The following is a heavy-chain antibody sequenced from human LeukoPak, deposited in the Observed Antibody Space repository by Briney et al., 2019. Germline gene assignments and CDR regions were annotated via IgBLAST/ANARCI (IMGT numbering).Heavy chain of an antibody. CDR3: GKNERWFGDSNWFAP. Sequence: PGGSLRLSCADSGFTFNKFAMTWVRQAPGKGLEWVTAISTSGGSTYYADSVKGRFTISRDNTKNTLYLQMNSLRVEDTAVYYWGKNERWFGDSNWFAPWGQGTRVTVSS. CDR2: ISTSGGST. J-gene: IGHJ5*02. CDR1: GFTFNKFA. V-gene: IGHV3-23*01. D-gene: IGHD3-10*01.